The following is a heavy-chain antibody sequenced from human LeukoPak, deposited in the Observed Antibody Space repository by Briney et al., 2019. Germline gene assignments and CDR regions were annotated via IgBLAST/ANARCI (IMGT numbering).Heavy chain of an antibody. CDR3: ARATPNYTIFGVVIDDGFDY. Sequence: SETLSLTCTVSGYSISSGYYWGWLRQPPGKGLERIGIYYHSRSTYYNPPLRRRDTTVEASYNKQFSQKLSAATAETTVLYYCARATPNYTIFGVVIDDGFDYWCQETLVTVSS. CDR2: YYHSRST. CDR1: GYSISSGYY. V-gene: IGHV4-38-2*02. J-gene: IGHJ4*02. D-gene: IGHD3-3*01.